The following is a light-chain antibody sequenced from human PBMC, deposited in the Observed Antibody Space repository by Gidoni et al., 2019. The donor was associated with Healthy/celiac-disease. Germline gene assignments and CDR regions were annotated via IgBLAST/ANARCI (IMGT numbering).Light chain of an antibody. Sequence: DIQMTPSPSTLSASVGDRVTITCRAIQSISSWLAWYQQKPGKAPKLLIYKASSLERGVPSRFSGSGSGTEFTLTISSLQPDDFAIYYCQQYNSYSVTFGQGTKVEIK. CDR1: QSISSW. J-gene: IGKJ1*01. CDR2: KAS. CDR3: QQYNSYSVT. V-gene: IGKV1-5*03.